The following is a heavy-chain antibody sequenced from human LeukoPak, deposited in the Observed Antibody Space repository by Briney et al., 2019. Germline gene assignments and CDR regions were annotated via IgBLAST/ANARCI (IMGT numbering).Heavy chain of an antibody. V-gene: IGHV3-53*01. CDR3: AKDRCSNGIGCYYYYMDV. CDR2: IYSGGST. J-gene: IGHJ6*03. D-gene: IGHD2-8*01. CDR1: GFTVSSNY. Sequence: SGGSLRLSCAASGFTVSSNYMSWVRQAPGKGLEWVSVIYSGGSTYYADSVKGRFTISRDNSKNTLYLQMNSLRAEDTAVYYCAKDRCSNGIGCYYYYMDVWGKGTTVTISS.